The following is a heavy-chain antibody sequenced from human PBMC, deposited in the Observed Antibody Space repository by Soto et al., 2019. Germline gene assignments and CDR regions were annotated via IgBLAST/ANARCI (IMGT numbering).Heavy chain of an antibody. V-gene: IGHV3-11*01. D-gene: IGHD3-22*01. Sequence: GGSLKLSCAASGFSFRDYYMSWIRQAPGKXLEWISYISGSGNTIYYADSVKGRFIISRDNAKNSLFLQMNSLRADDTAVYYCARDRLPMVVVVMGWFDPWGQGTLVTVSS. J-gene: IGHJ5*02. CDR2: ISGSGNTI. CDR1: GFSFRDYY. CDR3: ARDRLPMVVVVMGWFDP.